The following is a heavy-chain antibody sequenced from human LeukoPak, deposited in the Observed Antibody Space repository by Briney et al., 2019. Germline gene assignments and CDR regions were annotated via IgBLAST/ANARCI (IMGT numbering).Heavy chain of an antibody. CDR2: IPTDDNPT. J-gene: IGHJ4*02. Sequence: DGSLILSCAASGFVFGNFVMHWVRHAPGKGLVWVSRIPTDDNPTNYADSVQGRFTISRDNAKNTVYLQMNNLRAEDTAVYYCARDHYFKIDYWGEGTVDTVSS. CDR1: GFVFGNFV. D-gene: IGHD2/OR15-2a*01. V-gene: IGHV3-74*01. CDR3: ARDHYFKIDY.